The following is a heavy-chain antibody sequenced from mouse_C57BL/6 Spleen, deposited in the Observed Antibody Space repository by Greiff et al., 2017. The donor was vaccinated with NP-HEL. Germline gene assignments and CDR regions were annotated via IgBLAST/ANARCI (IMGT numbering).Heavy chain of an antibody. J-gene: IGHJ2*01. CDR3: ARALYDGYYLYFDY. CDR2: INYDGSST. CDR1: GFTFSDYY. D-gene: IGHD2-3*01. V-gene: IGHV5-16*01. Sequence: VQLKESEGGLVQPGSSMKLSCTASGFTFSDYYMAWVRQVPEKGLEWVANINYDGSSTYYLDSLKSRFIISRDNAKNILYLQMSSLKSEDTATYYCARALYDGYYLYFDYWGQGTTLTVSS.